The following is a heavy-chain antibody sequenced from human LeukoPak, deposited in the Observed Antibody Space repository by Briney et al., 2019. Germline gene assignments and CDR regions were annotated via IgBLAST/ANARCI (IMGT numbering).Heavy chain of an antibody. Sequence: GGSLRLSCAASGFTFSSYSMNWVRQAPGKGLEWVSSISSGSGYISYADSVKGRFTISRDNAKNSLYLQMNSLRAEDAAVYYCARDERGYYFDYWGQGTLATVSS. D-gene: IGHD3-10*01. CDR3: ARDERGYYFDY. V-gene: IGHV3-21*01. J-gene: IGHJ4*02. CDR2: ISSGSGYI. CDR1: GFTFSSYS.